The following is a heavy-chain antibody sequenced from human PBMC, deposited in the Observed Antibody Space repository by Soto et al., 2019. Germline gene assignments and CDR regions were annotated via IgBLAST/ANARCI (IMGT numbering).Heavy chain of an antibody. CDR1: GFTFSSYA. V-gene: IGHV3-23*01. J-gene: IGHJ3*02. D-gene: IGHD6-13*01. CDR2: ISGSGGST. Sequence: PGGSLRLSCAASGFTFSSYAMSWVRQAPGKGLEWVSAISGSGGSTYYADSVKGRFTISRDNSKNTLYLQMNSLRAEDTAVYYCAKESPTTPDKFSNWSPYDAFDIWGQGTMVTVSS. CDR3: AKESPTTPDKFSNWSPYDAFDI.